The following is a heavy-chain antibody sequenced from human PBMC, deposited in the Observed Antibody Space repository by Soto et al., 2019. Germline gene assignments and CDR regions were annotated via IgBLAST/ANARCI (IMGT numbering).Heavy chain of an antibody. Sequence: LTCSVSGASIRSGGYYWSWLRQSPGKGLEWIGHIYYTGSTFYSPSLKSRLTISLDTSKNQFSLDLRSVTAADTAMYYCARIEMASIKWGRGTLVTVSS. V-gene: IGHV4-31*03. CDR3: ARIEMASIK. CDR2: IYYTGST. J-gene: IGHJ4*02. CDR1: GASIRSGGYY.